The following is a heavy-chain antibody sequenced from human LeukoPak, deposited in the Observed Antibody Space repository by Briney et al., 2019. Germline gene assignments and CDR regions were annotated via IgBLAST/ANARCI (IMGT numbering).Heavy chain of an antibody. CDR3: VRTPPNWGFDY. V-gene: IGHV1-8*01. J-gene: IGHJ4*02. Sequence: ASVKVSCKASGYTFTSHDISWVRQATGQGLEWMGWMSPNSGDTGYAQKFQGRVTMTSDSSISTAYMELSSLRSEDTAIYYCVRTPPNWGFDYWGQGTLVTVSS. CDR2: MSPNSGDT. D-gene: IGHD7-27*01. CDR1: GYTFTSHD.